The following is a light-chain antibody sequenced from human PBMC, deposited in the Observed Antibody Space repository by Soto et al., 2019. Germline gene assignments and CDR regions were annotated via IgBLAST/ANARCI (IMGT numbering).Light chain of an antibody. CDR1: QSVSSNY. V-gene: IGKV3-20*01. J-gene: IGKJ2*01. CDR3: QQYGRSPYS. Sequence: EIVLTQSPGTLSLSLGERFTLSCRASQSVSSNYLAWYQQKPGQAPRLLIYGVSSRATGIPDRFTGSGSGRDFALTISRLEPEDFAVHYCQQYGRSPYSFGQGTKLEIK. CDR2: GVS.